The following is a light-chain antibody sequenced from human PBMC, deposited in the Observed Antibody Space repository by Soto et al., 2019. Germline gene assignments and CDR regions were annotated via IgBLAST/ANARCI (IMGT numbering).Light chain of an antibody. CDR2: DAS. CDR3: QQRSIWPRT. J-gene: IGKJ1*01. CDR1: QSVSTY. Sequence: EIVLTQSPATLSLSPGERATLSCRASQSVSTYLAWYQQRPGQAPRLLIYDASNRATGIPARFSGSGSGTDFTLTISSLEPEDFAIYYCQQRSIWPRTFGQGTTVEIK. V-gene: IGKV3-11*01.